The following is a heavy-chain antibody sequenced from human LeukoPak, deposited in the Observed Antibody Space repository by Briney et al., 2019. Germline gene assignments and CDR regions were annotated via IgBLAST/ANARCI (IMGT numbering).Heavy chain of an antibody. CDR2: IIPIFGTA. D-gene: IGHD3-22*01. J-gene: IGHJ4*02. CDR3: ARAMGDYYDSSVFY. V-gene: IGHV1-69*13. CDR1: GGTFSSYA. Sequence: ASVKVSCKASGGTFSSYAISWVRQAPGQGLEWMGGIIPIFGTANYAQKFQGRVTITADDSTSTAYMELSSLRSEDTAVYYCARAMGDYYDSSVFYWGQGTLVTVSS.